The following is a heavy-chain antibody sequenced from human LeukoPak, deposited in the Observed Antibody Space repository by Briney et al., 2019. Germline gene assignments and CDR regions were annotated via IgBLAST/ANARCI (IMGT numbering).Heavy chain of an antibody. Sequence: GESLKISCKGSGFTFTSYWIGWVRQAPGKGLECVSFLYTGGDTSYADSVRGRFSISRDNSKNTVYLQMNGLRAEDTAVYYCARGPGSRGIFDYWGQGTLVTVSS. J-gene: IGHJ4*02. D-gene: IGHD3-10*01. CDR1: GFTFTSYW. CDR2: LYTGGDT. CDR3: ARGPGSRGIFDY. V-gene: IGHV3-53*01.